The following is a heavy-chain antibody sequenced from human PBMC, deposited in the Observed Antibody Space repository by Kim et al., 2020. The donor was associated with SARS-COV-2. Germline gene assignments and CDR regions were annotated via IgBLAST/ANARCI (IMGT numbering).Heavy chain of an antibody. CDR1: GASVSSGGPC. V-gene: IGHV4-31*03. D-gene: IGHD2-21*01. CDR3: VTCGRNYGNSFDH. J-gene: IGHJ4*02. CDR2: MCDSAGT. Sequence: SETLSLTCIVTGASVSSGGPCWTWIRQHPEKGLEWIGYMCDSAGTYYSPSLQSRVSITTDTSKNHFSLELTSVTAADTAIYYCVTCGRNYGNSFDHWGQGALVTVTS.